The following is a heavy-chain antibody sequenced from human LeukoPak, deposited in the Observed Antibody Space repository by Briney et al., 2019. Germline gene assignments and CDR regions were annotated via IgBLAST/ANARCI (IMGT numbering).Heavy chain of an antibody. Sequence: GGSLRLSCAASGFDFSNHAMSWIRQAPGEGLEWVSGNRGRKERIIYADSVKGWFTISRDNSKNTLYLQMNSLPAEPTAVYYCVRANCGGNCYYMRESWGQGTLVTVSS. V-gene: IGHV3-23*01. J-gene: IGHJ5*02. CDR3: VRANCGGNCYYMRES. CDR1: GFDFSNHA. D-gene: IGHD2-21*01. CDR2: NRGRKERI.